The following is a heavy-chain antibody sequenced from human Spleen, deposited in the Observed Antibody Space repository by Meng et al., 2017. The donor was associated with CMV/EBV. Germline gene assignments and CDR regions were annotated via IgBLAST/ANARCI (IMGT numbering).Heavy chain of an antibody. V-gene: IGHV3-48*03. CDR1: GFTFSNYE. Sequence: GESLKISCAASGFTFSNYEMNWVRQAPGKGLEWVSFISSSDSSIYYADSVQGRFTISRDNAKNSLYLQMNSLRAEDTAVYYCARSGGWGSRAYWGQGTLVTVSS. CDR2: ISSSDSSI. CDR3: ARSGGWGSRAY. J-gene: IGHJ4*02. D-gene: IGHD3-16*01.